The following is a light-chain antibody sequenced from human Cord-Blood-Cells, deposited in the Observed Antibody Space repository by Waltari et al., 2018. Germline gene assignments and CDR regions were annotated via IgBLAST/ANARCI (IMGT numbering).Light chain of an antibody. V-gene: IGKV1-5*01. CDR3: QQYNSYSPYT. J-gene: IGKJ2*01. CDR1: QSISSW. CDR2: DAS. Sequence: DIQMTQSPSTLSASVGDRVTITCRASQSISSWLAWYQLKPGKAPKLLIYDASSLASGVPSRFSGSGSGTEFTLTISSLQPDDFATYYCQQYNSYSPYTFGQGTKLEIK.